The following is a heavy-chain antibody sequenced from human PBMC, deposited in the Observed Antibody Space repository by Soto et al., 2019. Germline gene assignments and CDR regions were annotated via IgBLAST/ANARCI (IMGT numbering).Heavy chain of an antibody. CDR3: ARDHLWAFDY. V-gene: IGHV3-48*02. D-gene: IGHD3-16*01. J-gene: IGHJ4*02. CDR2: ISAGSYDI. CDR1: GFTFDNYA. Sequence: EVQLVESGGGLVQPGGDLRLSCVASGFTFDNYAMNWVRQAPGKGLEWLSWISAGSYDIEYSDSVNGRFTISRDNAKNSLYLQLNSLKDEDTAVYYCARDHLWAFDYWGQGTLVTVTS.